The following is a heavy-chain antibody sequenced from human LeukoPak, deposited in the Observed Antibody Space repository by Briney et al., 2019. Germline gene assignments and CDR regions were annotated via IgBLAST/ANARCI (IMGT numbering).Heavy chain of an antibody. CDR2: ISYDGSNK. Sequence: GGSLRLSCAASGFTFSSYAMHWVRQAPGKGLEWVAVISYDGSNKYYADSVKGRFTISRDNSKNTLYLQMNSLRAEDTAVYYCAREIVATRKYYFDYWGQGTLVTVSS. CDR1: GFTFSSYA. J-gene: IGHJ4*02. V-gene: IGHV3-30*04. D-gene: IGHD5-12*01. CDR3: AREIVATRKYYFDY.